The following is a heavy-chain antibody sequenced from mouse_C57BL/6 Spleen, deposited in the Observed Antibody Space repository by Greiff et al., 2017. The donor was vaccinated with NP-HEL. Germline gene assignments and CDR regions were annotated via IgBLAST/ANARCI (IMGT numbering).Heavy chain of an antibody. Sequence: QVQLQQPGAELVRPGSSVKLSCKASGYTFTSYWMHWVKQRPIQGLEWIGNIDPSDSETHYNQKFKDKATLTVDKSSSTAYMQLSSLTSEDSAVYYCARSTPSDWYFDVWGTGTTVTVSS. J-gene: IGHJ1*03. CDR1: GYTFTSYW. CDR2: IDPSDSET. D-gene: IGHD3-2*02. CDR3: ARSTPSDWYFDV. V-gene: IGHV1-52*01.